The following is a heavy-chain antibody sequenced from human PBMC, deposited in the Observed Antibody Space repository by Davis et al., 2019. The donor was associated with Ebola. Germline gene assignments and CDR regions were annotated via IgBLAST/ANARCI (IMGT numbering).Heavy chain of an antibody. CDR2: IRSKANSYAT. D-gene: IGHD1-26*01. CDR3: TGTIVGATRVDY. V-gene: IGHV3-73*01. CDR1: GFTFSSYA. J-gene: IGHJ4*02. Sequence: GESLKISCAASGFTFSSYAMSWVRQASGKGLEWVGRIRSKANSYATAYAASVKGRFTISRDDSKNTAYLQMNSLKTEDTAVYYCTGTIVGATRVDYWGQGTLVTVSS.